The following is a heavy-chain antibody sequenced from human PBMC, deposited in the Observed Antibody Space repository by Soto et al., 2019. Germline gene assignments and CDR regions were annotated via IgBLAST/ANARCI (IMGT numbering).Heavy chain of an antibody. CDR1: GGTFSSYA. CDR2: ISPIFGTA. CDR3: ASPPTTGNSYYYGMDV. J-gene: IGHJ6*02. V-gene: IGHV1-69*12. Sequence: QVQLVQSGAEVKKPGSSVKVSCKASGGTFSSYAISWVRQAPGQGLEWMGGISPIFGTANYAQKFQGRVTITADESTSTAYMDLSSRRSEDTAVYYCASPPTTGNSYYYGMDVWGQVTTGTVSS. D-gene: IGHD4-17*01.